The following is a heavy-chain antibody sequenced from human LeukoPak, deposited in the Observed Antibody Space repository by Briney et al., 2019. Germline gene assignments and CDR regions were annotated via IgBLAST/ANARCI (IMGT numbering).Heavy chain of an antibody. V-gene: IGHV4-34*01. CDR1: GGSFSGYY. J-gene: IGHJ6*03. Sequence: SETLSLTCAVYGGSFSGYYWSWIRQPPGKGLEWIGEINHSGSTNYNPSLKSRVTISVDTSKNQFSLKLSSVTAADTAVYYCARGKKRSGCSTPSCYASNYYYYYMDVWGKGTTVTVSS. CDR3: ARGKKRSGCSTPSCYASNYYYYYMDV. CDR2: INHSGST. D-gene: IGHD2-2*01.